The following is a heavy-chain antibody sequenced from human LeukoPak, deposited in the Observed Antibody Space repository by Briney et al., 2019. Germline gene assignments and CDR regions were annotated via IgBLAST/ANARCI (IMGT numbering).Heavy chain of an antibody. CDR3: SEGYFEPFDH. Sequence: PSETLSLTCLVSGASVSSSHWNWIRQFPGKGPEWIGCLSYTGKTDYNPSLTGRVTISLGTSKNQVSLKLRSVTAADTAVYYCSEGYFEPFDHWGQGILVTVSS. CDR2: LSYTGKT. CDR1: GASVSSSH. J-gene: IGHJ4*02. V-gene: IGHV4-59*02. D-gene: IGHD2/OR15-2a*01.